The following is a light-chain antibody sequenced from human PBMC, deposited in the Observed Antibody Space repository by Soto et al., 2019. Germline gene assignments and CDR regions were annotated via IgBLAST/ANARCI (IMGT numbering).Light chain of an antibody. CDR2: AAS. CDR3: QQYNSYSPWT. J-gene: IGKJ1*01. V-gene: IGKV1-5*01. CDR1: QNIIFY. Sequence: DIQMTQSPSSLSASVGDRVTITCRASQNIIFYLNWYQQRIGKSPKLLIYAASNLQSGVPSRFSGSGSGTEFTLTISSLQPDDFATYYCQQYNSYSPWTFGQGTKVDIK.